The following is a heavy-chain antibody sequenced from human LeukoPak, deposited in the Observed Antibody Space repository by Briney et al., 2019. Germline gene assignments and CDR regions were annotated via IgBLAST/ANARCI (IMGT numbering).Heavy chain of an antibody. CDR3: ARDPTTVTKGLDI. V-gene: IGHV4-59*11. Sequence: SETLSLTCTVSGDSFTSHYWTWVRQPPGRGPEWIGYVSYIGSTNYNPSLKSRVTVSVDTSKNQFSLKLSSVTAADTAVYYCARDPTTVTKGLDIWGQGTMVTVSS. CDR2: VSYIGST. J-gene: IGHJ3*02. CDR1: GDSFTSHY. D-gene: IGHD4-17*01.